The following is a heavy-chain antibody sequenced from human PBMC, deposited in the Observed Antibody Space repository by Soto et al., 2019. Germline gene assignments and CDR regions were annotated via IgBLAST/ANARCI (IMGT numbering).Heavy chain of an antibody. J-gene: IGHJ4*02. CDR3: ARAIRGFSYVVDY. D-gene: IGHD5-18*01. Sequence: PGGSLRLSCAASGFTFGSHSINWVRQAPGKGLEWVSYISGSGATKYYADSVKGRFTISRDNARNSLYLQMSSLSDEDTAVYYCARAIRGFSYVVDYWGQGTLVTVSS. V-gene: IGHV3-48*02. CDR1: GFTFGSHS. CDR2: ISGSGATK.